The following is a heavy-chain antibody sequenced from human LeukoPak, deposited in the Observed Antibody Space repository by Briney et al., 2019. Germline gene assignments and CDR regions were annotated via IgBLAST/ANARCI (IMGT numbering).Heavy chain of an antibody. D-gene: IGHD6-19*01. CDR3: AVRSRYTFKDVAGVIDS. Sequence: GGSLRLSCAASGLSLNNYDMHWVRQAPGEGLEWVSSVSSGGSYKYYADSVKGRFTISRDNAKNSLYLQMNSLRGEDTAVYYCAVRSRYTFKDVAGVIDSWGQGTLVTVSS. CDR2: VSSGGSYK. CDR1: GLSLNNYD. J-gene: IGHJ4*02. V-gene: IGHV3-21*06.